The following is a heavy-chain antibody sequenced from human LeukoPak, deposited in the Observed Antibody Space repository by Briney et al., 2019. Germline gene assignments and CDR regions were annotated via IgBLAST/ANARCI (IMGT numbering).Heavy chain of an antibody. CDR1: GGSISSYY. J-gene: IGHJ5*02. V-gene: IGHV4-59*12. CDR2: IYYSGST. Sequence: SETLSLTCTVSGGSISSYYWSWIRQPPGKGLEWIGSIYYSGSTYYNPSLKSRVTISVDTSKNQFSLKLSSVTAADTAVYYCARDPITTENWFDPWGQGTLVTVSS. CDR3: ARDPITTENWFDP. D-gene: IGHD4-11*01.